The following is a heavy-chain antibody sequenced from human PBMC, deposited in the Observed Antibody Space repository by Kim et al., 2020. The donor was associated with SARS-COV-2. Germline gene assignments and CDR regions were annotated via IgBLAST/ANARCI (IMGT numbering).Heavy chain of an antibody. V-gene: IGHV4-31*03. CDR2: IYYSGST. Sequence: SETLSLTCTVSGGSISSGGYYWSWIRQHPGKGLEWIGYIYYSGSTYYNPSLKSRVTISVDTSKNQFSLKLSSVTAADTAVYYCATLYGSGSYTPLGVDYWGQGTLLTVSS. CDR1: GGSISSGGYY. J-gene: IGHJ4*02. D-gene: IGHD3-10*01. CDR3: ATLYGSGSYTPLGVDY.